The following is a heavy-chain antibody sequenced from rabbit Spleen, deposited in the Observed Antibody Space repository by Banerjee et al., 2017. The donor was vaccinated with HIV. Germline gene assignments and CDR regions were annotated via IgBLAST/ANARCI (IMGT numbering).Heavy chain of an antibody. D-gene: IGHD7-1*01. CDR1: GFSFNSGYD. J-gene: IGHJ6*01. Sequence: QSLEESGGDLVKPGASLTLTYTASGFSFNSGYDMCWVRQTPGKGLEWIACSYAGSSGSTYSAIWAKGRFTISKTSSTTVTLQMTSLTAADTATYFCARDTGTSFSTYGMDLWGPGTLVTVS. CDR2: SYAGSSGST. V-gene: IGHV1S40*01. CDR3: ARDTGTSFSTYGMDL.